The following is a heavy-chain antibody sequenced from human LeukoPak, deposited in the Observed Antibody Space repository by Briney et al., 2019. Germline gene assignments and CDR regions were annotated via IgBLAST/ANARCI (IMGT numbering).Heavy chain of an antibody. CDR1: GFTFGSYD. CDR2: IWYDGSNK. D-gene: IGHD7-27*01. J-gene: IGHJ4*02. CDR3: ARRDLNWGPIDY. Sequence: GGSLRLSCAASGFTFGSYDMHWVRQAPGKGLEWVAVIWYDGSNKYYADSVKGRFTISRDNSKNTLYLQMNSLRADDTAVYYCARRDLNWGPIDYWGQGTLVTVSS. V-gene: IGHV3-33*01.